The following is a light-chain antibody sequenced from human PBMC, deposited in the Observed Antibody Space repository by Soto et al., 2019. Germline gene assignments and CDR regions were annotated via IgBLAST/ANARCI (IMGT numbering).Light chain of an antibody. CDR2: AAS. J-gene: IGKJ5*01. CDR3: QQSYDISPIT. CDR1: ETISTF. Sequence: DIHMTQSPSSLSVSVGDRVTLTCRASETISTFLNWYQVKPGKAPKLLIYAASTLQDGVPSRFSGSGSGTDFTLTINSLQPEDFASYYCQQSYDISPITFGQGTRLEIK. V-gene: IGKV1-39*01.